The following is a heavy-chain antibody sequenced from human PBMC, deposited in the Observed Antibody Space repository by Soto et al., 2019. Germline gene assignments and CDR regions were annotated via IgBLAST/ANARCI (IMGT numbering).Heavy chain of an antibody. J-gene: IGHJ5*02. Sequence: QVQLQESGPGLVKPSQTLSLTCTVSGDSLSSGGYYWSWIRQHPWKGLEYIGYIYYTGNTHYNPSLKSRLTISVDTSNNQFSLNLNSVTAADTAVYYCAREIAAAGTVRFDPWGPGTLVTVSS. D-gene: IGHD6-13*01. CDR2: IYYTGNT. CDR3: AREIAAAGTVRFDP. V-gene: IGHV4-31*02. CDR1: GDSLSSGGYY.